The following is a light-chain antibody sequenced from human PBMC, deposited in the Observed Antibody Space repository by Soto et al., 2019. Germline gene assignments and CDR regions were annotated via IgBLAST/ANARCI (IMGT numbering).Light chain of an antibody. CDR1: SSNIGAGYD. V-gene: IGLV1-40*01. J-gene: IGLJ1*01. CDR2: GDN. CDR3: QSYDSSLTTFV. Sequence: QSVLTQPPSVSGAPGQRVTISCTGSSSNIGAGYDVHWYQQLPGTAPKRLIYGDNNRPSGVPDRFSGSKSGTSASLAITGLQPEDEADYYCQSYDSSLTTFVFGTGTKGTVL.